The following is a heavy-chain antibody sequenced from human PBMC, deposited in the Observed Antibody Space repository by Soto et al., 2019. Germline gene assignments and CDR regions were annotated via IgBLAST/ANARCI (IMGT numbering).Heavy chain of an antibody. J-gene: IGHJ6*02. Sequence: SETLSLTCTVSGGSISSGGYYWSWIRQHPGKGLEWIGYIYYSGSTYYNPSLKSRVTISVDTSKNQFSLKLSSVTAADTAVYYCARYTVTRSNYYGMDVWGQGTKVTVSS. CDR3: ARYTVTRSNYYGMDV. CDR1: GGSISSGGYY. V-gene: IGHV4-31*03. CDR2: IYYSGST. D-gene: IGHD4-17*01.